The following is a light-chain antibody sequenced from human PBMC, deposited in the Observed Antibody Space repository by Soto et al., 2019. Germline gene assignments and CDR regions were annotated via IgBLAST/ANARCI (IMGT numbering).Light chain of an antibody. V-gene: IGLV2-14*01. CDR2: DVS. Sequence: QSALTRPASVSGSPGQSITISCTGTSSDVGGYNYVSWYQQHPGKAPKLMIYDVSNRPSGVSNRFSGSKSGNTASLTISGLQVEDEADYHCNSYTSRSSTTYVFGTGTKVTVL. CDR1: SSDVGGYNY. J-gene: IGLJ1*01. CDR3: NSYTSRSSTTYV.